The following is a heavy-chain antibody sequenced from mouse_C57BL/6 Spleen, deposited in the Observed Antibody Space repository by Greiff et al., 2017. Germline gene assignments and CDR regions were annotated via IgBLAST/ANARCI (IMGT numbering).Heavy chain of an antibody. D-gene: IGHD2-4*01. CDR2: ISYDGSN. CDR1: GYSITSGYY. J-gene: IGHJ3*01. V-gene: IGHV3-6*01. Sequence: DVQLQESGPGLVKPSQSLSLTCSVTGYSITSGYYWNWIRQFPGNKLEWMGYISYDGSNNYNPSLKNRISITRDTSKNQFFLKLNSVTTEDTATYYCATSYYDYEGLFAYWGQGTLVTVSA. CDR3: ATSYYDYEGLFAY.